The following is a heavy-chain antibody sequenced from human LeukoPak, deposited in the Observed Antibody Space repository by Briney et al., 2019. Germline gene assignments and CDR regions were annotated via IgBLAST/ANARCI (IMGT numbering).Heavy chain of an antibody. CDR1: GFTFSSYS. Sequence: GGSLSLSCATSGFTFSSYSMNWVRPAPGTGLEWVSYITSSSSTIYYADSVKGRFTISRDNAKNSLYLQMNSLSDEDTAVYYCTRDPHALDFWGHGTLVTVSA. V-gene: IGHV3-48*02. J-gene: IGHJ4*01. CDR2: ITSSSSTI. CDR3: TRDPHALDF.